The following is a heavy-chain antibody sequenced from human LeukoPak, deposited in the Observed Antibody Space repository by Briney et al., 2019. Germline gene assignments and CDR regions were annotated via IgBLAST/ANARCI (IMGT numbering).Heavy chain of an antibody. CDR2: IYYSGST. V-gene: IGHV4-39*01. Sequence: KPSETLSLTCTVSGGSISSSSYYWGWIRQPPGKGLEWIGSIYYSGSTYYNPSLKSRVTISVDTSKNQFSLKLSSVTAADTAVYYCARHPSPLEAPVDYWGQGTLVTVSS. D-gene: IGHD1-1*01. CDR3: ARHPSPLEAPVDY. CDR1: GGSISSSSYY. J-gene: IGHJ4*02.